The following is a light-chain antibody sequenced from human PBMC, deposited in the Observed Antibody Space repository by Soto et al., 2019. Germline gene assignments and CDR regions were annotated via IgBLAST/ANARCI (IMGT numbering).Light chain of an antibody. CDR2: DVS. V-gene: IGLV2-11*01. J-gene: IGLJ2*01. CDR3: CSYGGSYTLL. Sequence: QSALTQPRSVSGSPGQSVTISCTGTSSDVGGYNYVSWYHQYPGRAPKLMIYDVSKRPSGVPDRFSGSKSGNTASLTISGLQAEDEADYYCCSYGGSYTLLFGGGTKLTVL. CDR1: SSDVGGYNY.